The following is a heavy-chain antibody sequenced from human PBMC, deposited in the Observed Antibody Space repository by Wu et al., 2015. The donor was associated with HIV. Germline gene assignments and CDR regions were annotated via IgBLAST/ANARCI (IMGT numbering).Heavy chain of an antibody. CDR3: ARVAGSSWYREFDY. CDR2: IIPLFDTS. CDR1: GGTFSSFA. D-gene: IGHD6-13*01. Sequence: QVRLVQSGAEVKKPGSSVKVSCKASGGTFSSFALSWVRQAPGQGLEWVGGIIPLFDTSQSAQKFRDRVTITADESTSTGYMELNSLTYEDTAVYYCARVAGSSWYREFDYWGQGTLVTVSS. J-gene: IGHJ4*02. V-gene: IGHV1-69*12.